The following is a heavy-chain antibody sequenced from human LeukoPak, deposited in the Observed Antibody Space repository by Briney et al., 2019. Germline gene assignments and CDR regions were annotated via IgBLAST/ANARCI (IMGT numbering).Heavy chain of an antibody. CDR3: ARADRLDGSPYLLGP. CDR2: INPSSGRT. Sequence: GASVKVSCKTSGYTFIDYYMHWVRQAPGQGLEWMGWINPSSGRTSTAQKFQGRITMTRDTSITTFYMEVSWLTSDDTAIYYCARADRLDGSPYLLGPWGQGTLVSVSS. D-gene: IGHD1-26*01. V-gene: IGHV1-2*02. CDR1: GYTFIDYY. J-gene: IGHJ5*02.